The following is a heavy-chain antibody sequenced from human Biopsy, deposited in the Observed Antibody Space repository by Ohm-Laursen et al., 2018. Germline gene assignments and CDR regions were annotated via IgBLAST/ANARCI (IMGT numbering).Heavy chain of an antibody. CDR3: ARVGAGAPSIDYFDY. CDR1: GGSIGTFF. V-gene: IGHV4-59*01. Sequence: SETLSLTCTVSGGSIGTFFWSWIRQPPGQGLEWIGYIYYSVSTNYNPSLSSRVTISVDRSKNQFSLEMSSVTAADTSVYYCARVGAGAPSIDYFDYWGQGALVTISS. D-gene: IGHD1-26*01. CDR2: IYYSVST. J-gene: IGHJ4*02.